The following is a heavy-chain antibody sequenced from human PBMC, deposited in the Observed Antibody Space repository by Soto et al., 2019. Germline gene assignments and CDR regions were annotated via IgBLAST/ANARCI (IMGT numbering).Heavy chain of an antibody. J-gene: IGHJ5*02. Sequence: GESLKISCQGSGYSFTSYWISWVRQMPGKGLEWMGRIDPSDSYTNYSPSFQGHVTISADKSISTAYLQWSSLKASDTAMYYCARGVVPAARRLGWFDPWGQGTLVTVSS. CDR2: IDPSDSYT. V-gene: IGHV5-10-1*01. CDR3: ARGVVPAARRLGWFDP. CDR1: GYSFTSYW. D-gene: IGHD2-2*01.